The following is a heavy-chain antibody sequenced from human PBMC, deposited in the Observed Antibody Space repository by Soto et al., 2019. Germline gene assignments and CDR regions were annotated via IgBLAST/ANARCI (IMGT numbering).Heavy chain of an antibody. V-gene: IGHV4-30-4*01. CDR1: GGSISSDNYF. J-gene: IGHJ4*02. Sequence: QVQLQESGPGLVKPSQTLSLTCTVPGGSISSDNYFWSWIRQPPGKGLEWIGYIYYSGSTYYNSSLKSRVTISIDTSKNQFSLELSSVTAADTAVYYCARASQGDFLDSWGQGTLVTVSS. CDR3: ARASQGDFLDS. CDR2: IYYSGST. D-gene: IGHD2-21*02.